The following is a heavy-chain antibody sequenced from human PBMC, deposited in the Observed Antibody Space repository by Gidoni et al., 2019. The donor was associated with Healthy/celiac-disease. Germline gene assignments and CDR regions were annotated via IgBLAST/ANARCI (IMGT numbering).Heavy chain of an antibody. CDR3: ARRVSSPIQLWFWGAFDI. CDR1: GGSISSSSSY. Sequence: QLQLQESGPGLVKPSETLSLTCTVSGGSISSSSSYGGWIRQPPGKGLEWIGSIYYSGSTYYNPSLKSRVTISVDTSKNQFSLKLSSVTAADTAVYYCARRVSSPIQLWFWGAFDIWGQGTMVTVSS. D-gene: IGHD5-18*01. J-gene: IGHJ3*02. V-gene: IGHV4-39*01. CDR2: IYYSGST.